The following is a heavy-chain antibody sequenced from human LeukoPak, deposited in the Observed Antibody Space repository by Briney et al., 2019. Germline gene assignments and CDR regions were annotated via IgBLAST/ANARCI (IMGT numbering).Heavy chain of an antibody. CDR2: INPKSGGT. J-gene: IGHJ5*02. CDR3: ARAGGRSWFDP. V-gene: IGHV1-2*02. CDR1: GYTFTGYY. Sequence: ASVKVSCKASGYTFTGYYMHWVRQAPGQGLEWMGWINPKSGGTNYAQKFQGRVTMTTDTSMTTAHMEVSRLTSDDTAVYYCARAGGRSWFDPWGPGTLVTVSS.